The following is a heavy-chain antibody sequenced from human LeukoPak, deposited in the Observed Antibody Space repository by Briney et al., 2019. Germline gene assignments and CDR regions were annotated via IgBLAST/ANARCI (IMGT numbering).Heavy chain of an antibody. CDR3: ARGTMIVVPERFYFDY. J-gene: IGHJ4*02. CDR1: GGSISSGGYS. Sequence: SQTLSLNCAVSGGSISSGGYSWRWIRQPPGKGLEWIGYIYHGGSTYYNPSLQSRVTISVDRSKNQFSLRLSSVTAADTAVYYCARGTMIVVPERFYFDYWGQGTLVTVSS. CDR2: IYHGGST. V-gene: IGHV4-30-2*01. D-gene: IGHD3-22*01.